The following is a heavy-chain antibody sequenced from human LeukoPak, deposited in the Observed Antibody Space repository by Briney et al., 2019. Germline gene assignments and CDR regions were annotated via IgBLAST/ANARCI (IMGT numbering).Heavy chain of an antibody. D-gene: IGHD5-12*01. CDR3: VREYSINHSLTPAFDY. CDR1: GFTFSTYW. Sequence: GGSLRLSCAASGFTFSTYWMSWVRQAPGKGLEWVANIKEDGSEKYYGDSVKGRFTISRDNAKNSLYLQMDSLSAEDTAVYYCVREYSINHSLTPAFDYWGPGTLVTVSS. V-gene: IGHV3-7*01. CDR2: IKEDGSEK. J-gene: IGHJ4*02.